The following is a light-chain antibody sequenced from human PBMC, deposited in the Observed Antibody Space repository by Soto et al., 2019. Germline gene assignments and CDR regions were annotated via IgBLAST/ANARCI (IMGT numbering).Light chain of an antibody. J-gene: IGLJ2*01. CDR2: NNN. CDR3: AAGDDSLNGVL. V-gene: IGLV1-44*01. CDR1: SSNIGSNP. Sequence: QSVLTQPPSASGTPGQRVTISCSGSSSNIGSNPVHWYQQLPGTAPKLLIHNNNQRPSGVPDRFSGSKAGTSASLAISGLQAEDEADYYCAAGDDSLNGVLFGGGTKLTVL.